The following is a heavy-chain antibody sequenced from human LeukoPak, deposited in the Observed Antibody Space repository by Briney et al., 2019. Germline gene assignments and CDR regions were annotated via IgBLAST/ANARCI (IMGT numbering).Heavy chain of an antibody. J-gene: IGHJ3*02. V-gene: IGHV3-48*01. Sequence: GGSLRLSCAASGFTFSTYEINWVRQAPGKGLGWVSYISSRSTTIYYADSVKGRFTISRDNSKNTLYLQMNSLRAEDTAVYYCARGGSYLSAFDIWGQGTMVTVSS. D-gene: IGHD1-26*01. CDR1: GFTFSTYE. CDR3: ARGGSYLSAFDI. CDR2: ISSRSTTI.